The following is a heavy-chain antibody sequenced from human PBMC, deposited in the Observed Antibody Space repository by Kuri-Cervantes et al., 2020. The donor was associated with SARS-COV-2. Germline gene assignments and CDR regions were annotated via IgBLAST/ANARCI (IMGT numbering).Heavy chain of an antibody. Sequence: LSLTCAASGFTFSSYSMNWVRQAPGKGLEWVSSISSSSSYIYYADSVKGRFTISRDNAKNSLYLQMNSLRAEDTAVYYCARDTRLGQPEFRDWFDPWGQGTLVTVSS. J-gene: IGHJ5*02. V-gene: IGHV3-21*01. CDR2: ISSSSSYI. CDR1: GFTFSSYS. D-gene: IGHD3-16*01. CDR3: ARDTRLGQPEFRDWFDP.